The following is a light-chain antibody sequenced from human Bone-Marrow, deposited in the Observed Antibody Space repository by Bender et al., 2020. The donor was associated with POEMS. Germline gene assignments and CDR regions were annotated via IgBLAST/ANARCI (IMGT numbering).Light chain of an antibody. Sequence: QSVVTQPPSVSAAPGQKVTISCSGTSSNIGRNDVSWYVQFPGTAPKLLISDNNKRPSGIPDRISGSKSGTSATLDITGLQTGDEGDYYCGTWDSSLSGGLWVFGGGTKLTVL. CDR2: DNN. V-gene: IGLV1-51*01. CDR3: GTWDSSLSGGLWV. J-gene: IGLJ3*02. CDR1: SSNIGRND.